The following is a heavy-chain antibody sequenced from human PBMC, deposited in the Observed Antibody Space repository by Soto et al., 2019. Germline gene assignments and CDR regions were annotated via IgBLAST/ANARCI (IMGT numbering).Heavy chain of an antibody. CDR1: GGTFSSYA. CDR3: VKDRDSNSWPSRDV. Sequence: EASVKVSCKASGGTFSSYAISWVRQAPGQGLEWMGGIIPIFGTANYAQKFQGRVTITADESTSTAYMELSSLRSDDTAVYYCVKDRDSNSWPSRDVWGPGTTVTVSS. V-gene: IGHV1-69*13. CDR2: IIPIFGTA. J-gene: IGHJ6*02. D-gene: IGHD3-22*01.